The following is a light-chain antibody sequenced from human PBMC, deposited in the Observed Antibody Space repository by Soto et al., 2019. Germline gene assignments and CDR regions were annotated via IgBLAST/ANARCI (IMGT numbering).Light chain of an antibody. Sequence: DIQMTQSPSTLSASVGDRVTITCRASQSISSWLAWYQQKPGKAPKLLIYDASGLESGVPSRFSGSGSGTEFTLTISSLQPDDFATYYCQQYNSYPQFGGGTKVEIK. CDR3: QQYNSYPQ. CDR2: DAS. V-gene: IGKV1-5*01. J-gene: IGKJ4*01. CDR1: QSISSW.